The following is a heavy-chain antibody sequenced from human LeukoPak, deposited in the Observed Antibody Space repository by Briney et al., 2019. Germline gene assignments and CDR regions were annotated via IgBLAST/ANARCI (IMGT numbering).Heavy chain of an antibody. CDR1: GGSISIYY. D-gene: IGHD3-10*01. V-gene: IGHV4-4*07. J-gene: IGHJ6*03. CDR3: ARETSGTYYNPLGYMDV. Sequence: PSETLSLTCTVSGGSISIYYWNWIRQPAGKGLEWIGRIFTSGITNYNPSLKGRVTMSVDTSKHQFSLNLSSVIAADTAIYYCARETSGTYYNPLGYMDVWGKGTTVTVSS. CDR2: IFTSGIT.